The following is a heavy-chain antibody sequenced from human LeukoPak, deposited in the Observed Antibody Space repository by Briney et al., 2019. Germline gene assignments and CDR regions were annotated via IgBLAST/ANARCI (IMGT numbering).Heavy chain of an antibody. V-gene: IGHV1-69*05. D-gene: IGHD3-3*01. J-gene: IGHJ4*02. CDR2: IIPIFGTA. CDR3: ARALYYDFWSGYDY. CDR1: GGTFSIYA. Sequence: ASVKVSFTASGGTFSIYAISWVRQAPGQGLEWMGGIIPIFGTANYAQKFQGRVTMTRDTSTSTVYMELSSLRSEDTAVYYCARALYYDFWSGYDYWGQGTLVTVSS.